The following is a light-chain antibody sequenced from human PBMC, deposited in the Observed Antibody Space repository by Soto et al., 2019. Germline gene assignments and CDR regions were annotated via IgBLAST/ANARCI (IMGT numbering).Light chain of an antibody. CDR3: SSYPRSINYV. V-gene: IGLV2-8*01. Sequence: QSALTQPPSASGSPGQSVTISCTGTNNDIGGYTYVSWYQQLPGKAPKLMIYEVNKRPSGIPDRFSGSKSGNTASLTVSGLQPEAEAEYFFSSYPRSINYVLGNLTKDTV. CDR1: NNDIGGYTY. CDR2: EVN. J-gene: IGLJ1*01.